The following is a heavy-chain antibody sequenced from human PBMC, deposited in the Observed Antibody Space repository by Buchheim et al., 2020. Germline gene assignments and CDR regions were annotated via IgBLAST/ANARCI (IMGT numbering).Heavy chain of an antibody. CDR2: ISGSGGST. Sequence: EVQLLESGGDLVQPGGSMRLSCGVSGFTFSSHVMSWVRQAPGKGLEWVSGISGSGGSTYYADSVKGRFTISRDNSKNTLYLQMKSLRVEDTAVYYCARDPCRIEADCTYWYFDLWGRGTL. D-gene: IGHD2-8*01. V-gene: IGHV3-23*01. CDR3: ARDPCRIEADCTYWYFDL. CDR1: GFTFSSHV. J-gene: IGHJ2*01.